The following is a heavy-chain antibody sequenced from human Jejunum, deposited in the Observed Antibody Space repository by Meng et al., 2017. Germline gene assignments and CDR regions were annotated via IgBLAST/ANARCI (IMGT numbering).Heavy chain of an antibody. J-gene: IGHJ3*01. D-gene: IGHD4-17*01. Sequence: GESLKISCVGSGFSFEKYALMWVRQPPGKGLEWVSAIRGRGVSTYYTESVKGRFTISRDNSKNVLYLQMNGLRAEDTAVYYCARDPNGDYVGAFEFWGQGTMVT. V-gene: IGHV3-23*01. CDR3: ARDPNGDYVGAFEF. CDR2: IRGRGVST. CDR1: GFSFEKYA.